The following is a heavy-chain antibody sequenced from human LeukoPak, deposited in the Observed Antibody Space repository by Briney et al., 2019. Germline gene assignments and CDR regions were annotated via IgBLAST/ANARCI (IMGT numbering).Heavy chain of an antibody. D-gene: IGHD3-10*01. J-gene: IGHJ3*02. CDR2: ISWNSGSI. V-gene: IGHV3-9*01. CDR3: ASPFGANAFDI. CDR1: GFTFDDYA. Sequence: AGGSLRLSCAASGFTFDDYAMHWVRQAPGKGLEWVSGISWNSGSIGYADSVKGRFTISRDKSKNTLYLQMNSLRAEDTAVYYCASPFGANAFDIWGQGTMVIVSS.